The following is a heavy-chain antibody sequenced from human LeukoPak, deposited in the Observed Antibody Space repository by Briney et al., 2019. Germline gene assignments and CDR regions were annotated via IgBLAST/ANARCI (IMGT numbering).Heavy chain of an antibody. J-gene: IGHJ6*03. V-gene: IGHV4-59*01. CDR3: ARDNYYYYMDV. CDR1: SGSISSYY. CDR2: IYYSGST. Sequence: SETLSLTCTASSGSISSYYWSWIRQPPGKGLEWIGYIYYSGSTNYNPSLKSRVTISVDTSKNQFSLKLSSVTAADTAVYYCARDNYYYYMDVWGKGTTVTVSS.